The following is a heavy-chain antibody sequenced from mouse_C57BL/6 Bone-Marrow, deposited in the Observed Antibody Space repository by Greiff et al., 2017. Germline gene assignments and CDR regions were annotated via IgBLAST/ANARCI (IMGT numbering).Heavy chain of an antibody. CDR2: IYPRSGNT. V-gene: IGHV1-81*01. CDR3: ASPYDGYYGYAMDY. J-gene: IGHJ4*01. D-gene: IGHD2-3*01. Sequence: QVQLKESGAELARPGASVKLSCKASGYTFTSYGISWVKQSTGQGLEWIGEIYPRSGNTYYNEKFKGKATLTADKSSSTAYMELRSPTSEDSAVYFCASPYDGYYGYAMDYWGQGTSVTVSS. CDR1: GYTFTSYG.